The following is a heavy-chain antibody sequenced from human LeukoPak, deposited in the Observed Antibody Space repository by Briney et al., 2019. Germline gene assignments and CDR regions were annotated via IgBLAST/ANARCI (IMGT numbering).Heavy chain of an antibody. Sequence: GGSLRLSCAASGFTFSSYGMHWVRQAPGKGLEWVAVVSHDAKNKFYADSVKGRFTISRDNSKNTVDLQMNSLRAEDTAVYYCATLQNYWGRGTLVTVSS. V-gene: IGHV3-30*19. CDR3: ATLQNY. CDR1: GFTFSSYG. D-gene: IGHD4-11*01. J-gene: IGHJ4*02. CDR2: VSHDAKNK.